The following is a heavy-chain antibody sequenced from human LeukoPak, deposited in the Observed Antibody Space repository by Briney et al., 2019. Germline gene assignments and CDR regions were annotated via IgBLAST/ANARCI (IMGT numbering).Heavy chain of an antibody. J-gene: IGHJ6*02. D-gene: IGHD5-12*01. V-gene: IGHV3-66*02. CDR1: GLTVSSNY. CDR2: IYSGGST. CDR3: ARVGGYSGYGLYYYYYGMDV. Sequence: GGSLRLSCAASGLTVSSNYMSWVRQAPGKGLEWGSVIYSGGSTYYADSVKGRFTISRDNSKNTLYLQMNSLRAEDTAVYYCARVGGYSGYGLYYYYYGMDVWGQGTTVTVSS.